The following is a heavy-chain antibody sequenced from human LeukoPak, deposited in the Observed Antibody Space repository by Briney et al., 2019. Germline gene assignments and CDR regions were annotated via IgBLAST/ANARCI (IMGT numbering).Heavy chain of an antibody. V-gene: IGHV1-58*01. CDR2: IVVGSGNT. CDR1: GFTFTSSA. CDR3: AAVPYYDSSGARFDY. D-gene: IGHD3-22*01. J-gene: IGHJ4*02. Sequence: SVKVSCKASGFTFTSSAVQWVRQARGQRLEWIGWIVVGSGNTNYAQKFQERVTITRDVSTSTAYMELSSLRSEDTAVYYCAAVPYYDSSGARFDYWGQGTLVTVSS.